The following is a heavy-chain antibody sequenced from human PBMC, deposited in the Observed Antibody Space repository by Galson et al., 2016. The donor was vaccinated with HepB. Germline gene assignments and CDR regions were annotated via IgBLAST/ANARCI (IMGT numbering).Heavy chain of an antibody. CDR2: ISEDGSKK. J-gene: IGHJ6*04. CDR1: GFPFFSYS. CDR3: ARDLPLVQSNTPLDYFSYGMDV. Sequence: SLRLSCAASGFPFFSYSLHWVRQAPGEGLEWVAVISEDGSKKSYADSVKGRVTISGDNSKNTIYLQMGRLRVEDTATYYCARDLPLVQSNTPLDYFSYGMDVWGKGTTVTVSS. V-gene: IGHV3-30*04. D-gene: IGHD3-10*01.